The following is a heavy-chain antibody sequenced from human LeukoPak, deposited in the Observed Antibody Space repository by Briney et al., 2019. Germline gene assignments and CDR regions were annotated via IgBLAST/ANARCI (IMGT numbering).Heavy chain of an antibody. CDR1: GFTFSSYW. Sequence: GGSLRLSCAASGFTFSSYWMSWVRQAPGKGLEWVANIKQGGSEKYYVDSVKGRFTISRDNAKNSLYLQMNSLRAEDTAVYYCARDLGPSDYYDSSGAYAFDIWGQGTMVTVSS. CDR2: IKQGGSEK. CDR3: ARDLGPSDYYDSSGAYAFDI. J-gene: IGHJ3*02. V-gene: IGHV3-7*01. D-gene: IGHD3-22*01.